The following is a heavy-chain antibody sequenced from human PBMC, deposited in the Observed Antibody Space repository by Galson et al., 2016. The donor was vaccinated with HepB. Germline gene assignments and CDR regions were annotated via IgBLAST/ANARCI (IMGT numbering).Heavy chain of an antibody. D-gene: IGHD5-18*01. Sequence: SLRLSCAASGFTFSSYRMYWVRQVPGKGLVWVSRINKDESRTNYADSVKGRFTISRDNAKNTLYLQMNSLRAEDTAVYYCARAGYNYVNYILGQGTMVTVSS. J-gene: IGHJ3*02. CDR2: INKDESRT. V-gene: IGHV3-74*01. CDR3: ARAGYNYVNYI. CDR1: GFTFSSYR.